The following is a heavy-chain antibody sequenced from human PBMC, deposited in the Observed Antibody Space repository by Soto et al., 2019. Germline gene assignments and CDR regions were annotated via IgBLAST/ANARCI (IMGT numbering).Heavy chain of an antibody. CDR3: ARSYYDATGFAVDP. V-gene: IGHV4-59*02. CDR1: GASVSTCY. CDR2: MYLGGSF. Sequence: SETLSLTCTVSGASVSTCYWSWIRQPPGKALEWLGFMYLGGSFNYNPSLTSRVTISVDASKNQFSLKVTSVTAADTAVYYCARSYYDATGFAVDPWGPGTLVTVSS. J-gene: IGHJ5*02. D-gene: IGHD3-22*01.